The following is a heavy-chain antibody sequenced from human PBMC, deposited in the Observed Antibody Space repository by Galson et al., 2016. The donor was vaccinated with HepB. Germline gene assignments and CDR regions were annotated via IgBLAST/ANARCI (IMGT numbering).Heavy chain of an antibody. D-gene: IGHD2/OR15-2a*01. CDR1: GFTFSSYA. Sequence: SLRLSCAASGFTFSSYAMSWVRQAPGKGLEWVSAVSAGDYTWHADSVRGRFTISRDTSKNTLYLQMNNLRAEDTALYYCARDKFYPNDVFDVWGQGTMVTVSS. CDR2: VSAGDYT. V-gene: IGHV3-23*01. J-gene: IGHJ3*01. CDR3: ARDKFYPNDVFDV.